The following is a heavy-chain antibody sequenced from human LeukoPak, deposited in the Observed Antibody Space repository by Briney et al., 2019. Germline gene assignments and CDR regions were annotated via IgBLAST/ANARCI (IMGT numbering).Heavy chain of an antibody. CDR3: ARGGGLDV. CDR1: GFTFSSYA. V-gene: IGHV3-7*03. Sequence: GGSLRLSCAASGFTFSSYAMSWAPRAPGRGLEWVASINHNGNVNYYVDSVKGRFTISRDNAKNSLYLQMSNLRAEDTAVYFCARGGGLDVWGQGATVTVSS. J-gene: IGHJ6*02. CDR2: INHNGNVN. D-gene: IGHD3-16*01.